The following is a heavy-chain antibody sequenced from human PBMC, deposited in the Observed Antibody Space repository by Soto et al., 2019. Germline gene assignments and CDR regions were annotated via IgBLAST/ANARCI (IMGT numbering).Heavy chain of an antibody. V-gene: IGHV5-51*01. CDR2: IYPGDSDT. D-gene: IGHD3-9*01. J-gene: IGHJ5*02. CDR3: ARFIRTPETRIRYREWFDP. Sequence: GESLKISCKGSGYSFTSYWIGWVRQMPGKGLEWMGIIYPGDSDTRYSPSFQGQVTISADKSISTAYLQWSSLKASDTAMYYCARFIRTPETRIRYREWFDPWGQGTLVTVSS. CDR1: GYSFTSYW.